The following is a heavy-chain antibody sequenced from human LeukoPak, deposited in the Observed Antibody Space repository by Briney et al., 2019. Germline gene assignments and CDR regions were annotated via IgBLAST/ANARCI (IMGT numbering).Heavy chain of an antibody. D-gene: IGHD3-10*01. CDR3: AKPYYYGSRSYMDY. J-gene: IGHJ4*02. CDR2: ISYDGSNT. Sequence: GGSLRLSCAASGFTFSSYGMHWVRQAPGKGLEWVAVISYDGSNTYYADSVKGRFTTSRDNSKNMLYLQMTGLRAEDTAVYYCAKPYYYGSRSYMDYWGQGTLVTVSS. CDR1: GFTFSSYG. V-gene: IGHV3-30*18.